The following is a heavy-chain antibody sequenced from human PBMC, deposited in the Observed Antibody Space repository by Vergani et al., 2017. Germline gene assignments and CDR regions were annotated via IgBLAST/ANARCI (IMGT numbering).Heavy chain of an antibody. J-gene: IGHJ3*02. V-gene: IGHV1-46*01. D-gene: IGHD1-26*01. CDR3: ARDSQGGATLPDAFDI. CDR2: INPSGGST. CDR1: GYTFTSYY. Sequence: QVQLVQSGAEVKKPGASVKVSCKASGYTFTSYYMHWVRQAPGQGLEWMGIINPSGGSTSYAQKFQCRVTMTRDTSTSTVYMELSSLRSEDTAVYYCARDSQGGATLPDAFDIWGQGTMVTVSS.